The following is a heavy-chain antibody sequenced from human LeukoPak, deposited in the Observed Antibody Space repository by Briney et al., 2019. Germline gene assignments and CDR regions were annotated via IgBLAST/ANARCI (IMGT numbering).Heavy chain of an antibody. V-gene: IGHV4-4*07. D-gene: IGHD3-10*01. CDR2: IYTSGST. CDR3: ARNYGSGSRGVGNWFDP. CDR1: GGSLSRYY. J-gene: IGHJ5*02. Sequence: SETLSLTCTVSGGSLSRYYWSWLRQPAGKGLEWIGRIYTSGSTNYNPSLKSRVTMSVDTSKNQFSLKLSSVPAADTAVYYCARNYGSGSRGVGNWFDPWGQGTLVTVSS.